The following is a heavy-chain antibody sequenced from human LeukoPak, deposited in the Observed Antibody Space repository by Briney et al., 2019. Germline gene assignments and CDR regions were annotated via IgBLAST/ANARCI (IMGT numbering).Heavy chain of an antibody. J-gene: IGHJ6*02. CDR2: ISGYKGDT. V-gene: IGHV1-18*01. CDR1: GYTFTTYG. D-gene: IGHD3-10*01. Sequence: ASVKVSCKASGYTFTTYGISWVRQAPGQGLEWMGWISGYKGDTKYAQNLQGRVTMTTDISTSTAYMELRSLRSDDTAVYYCASPYGSGSYEYYYGMDVWGQGTTVTVSS. CDR3: ASPYGSGSYEYYYGMDV.